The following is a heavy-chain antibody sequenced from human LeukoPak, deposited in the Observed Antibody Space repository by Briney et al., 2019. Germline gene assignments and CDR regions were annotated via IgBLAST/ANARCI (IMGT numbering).Heavy chain of an antibody. CDR1: GASVSEKF. CDR3: VGGGDWLPEY. CDR2: IYYSGST. Sequence: SETLSLTCTVSGASVSEKFWSWIRHSPGNGLEWIGLIYYSGSTKFNPSLKSRVAMSLDPSNNQLSLSLNSVTTTDTAVYFCVGGGDWLPEYWGHGTQVIVSS. J-gene: IGHJ4*01. V-gene: IGHV4-59*02. D-gene: IGHD3/OR15-3a*01.